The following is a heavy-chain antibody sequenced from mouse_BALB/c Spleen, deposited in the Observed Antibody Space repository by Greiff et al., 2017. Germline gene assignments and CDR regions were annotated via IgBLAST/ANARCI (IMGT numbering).Heavy chain of an antibody. CDR1: SYSFTDYA. D-gene: IGHD1-1*01. CDR3: AISPHYYGGSYNYAMDY. Sequence: VQLQPSGPELVRPGVSVKISCKGSSYSFTDYAMHWVKQRHSKSLEWIGVISTYYGNTNYNQKFKGKATMTVDKSSSTAYMELSRLTSEDSAVYYCAISPHYYGGSYNYAMDYGGQGTSVTVSS. CDR2: ISTYYGNT. V-gene: IGHV1-67*01. J-gene: IGHJ4*01.